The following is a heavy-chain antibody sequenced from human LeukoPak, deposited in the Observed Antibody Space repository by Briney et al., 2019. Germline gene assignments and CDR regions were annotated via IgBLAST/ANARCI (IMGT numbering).Heavy chain of an antibody. V-gene: IGHV3-7*01. Sequence: GGSLRLSCEASGFTFGIYGMNWVRQAPGKGLEWLANIRPDGSEKVYVDSVRGRFTISRDNTKNSVYLQMNNLRSGDSDVYYCSGQTGGSGPRWVQGIRVTVSS. CDR1: GFTFGIYG. CDR3: SGQTGGSGPR. D-gene: IGHD3-3*01. J-gene: IGHJ4*02. CDR2: IRPDGSEK.